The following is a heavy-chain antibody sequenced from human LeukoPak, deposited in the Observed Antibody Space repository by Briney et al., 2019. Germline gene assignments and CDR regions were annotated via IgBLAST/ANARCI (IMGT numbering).Heavy chain of an antibody. CDR2: IYNSGST. CDR3: ARHNLPRYYDYVWGSYRSPRYFDY. D-gene: IGHD3-16*02. CDR1: GDSFSYFY. V-gene: IGHV4-59*08. J-gene: IGHJ4*02. Sequence: SETLSLTCTVSGDSFSYFYWSWIRQPPGKGLEWIGYIYNSGSTNYNPSLKSRVTISVDTSKNQFSLKLSSVTAADTAVYYCARHNLPRYYDYVWGSYRSPRYFDYWGQGTLVTVSS.